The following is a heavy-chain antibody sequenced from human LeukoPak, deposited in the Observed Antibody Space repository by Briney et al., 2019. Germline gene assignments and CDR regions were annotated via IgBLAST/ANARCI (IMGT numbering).Heavy chain of an antibody. V-gene: IGHV4-59*01. CDR3: ARRGPWGEPRPFDY. D-gene: IGHD3-16*01. J-gene: IGHJ4*02. Sequence: SETLSLTCGVSGGAITNYYWNWIRQAPGKGLEWLGYIYYTGSTTYNPSVKSRITISLDTSKKRISLKLHSVTAADTAVYYCARRGPWGEPRPFDYWGQGSLVTVSS. CDR1: GGAITNYY. CDR2: IYYTGST.